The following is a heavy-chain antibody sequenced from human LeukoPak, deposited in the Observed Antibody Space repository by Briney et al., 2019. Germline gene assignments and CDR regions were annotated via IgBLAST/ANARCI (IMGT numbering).Heavy chain of an antibody. D-gene: IGHD3-10*01. V-gene: IGHV1-69*05. J-gene: IGHJ4*02. Sequence: SVKVSCKASGGTFSSYAISWVRQAPGQGLEWMGGIIPIFGTANYAQKFQGRVTVATDESTSTAYMELSSLRSEDTAVYYCASNVQFGESPLDYWGQGTLVTVSS. CDR3: ASNVQFGESPLDY. CDR2: IIPIFGTA. CDR1: GGTFSSYA.